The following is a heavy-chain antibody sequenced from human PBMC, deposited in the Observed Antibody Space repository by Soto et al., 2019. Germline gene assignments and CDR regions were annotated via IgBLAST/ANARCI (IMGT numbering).Heavy chain of an antibody. CDR3: ARDIRITKGHDAFDI. CDR1: GFKFGDHY. CDR2: ISSSSSYI. D-gene: IGHD3-10*01. Sequence: QVQLVESGGGLVEPGGSLRLSCAASGFKFGDHYMTWIRQAPGKGLEWVSSISSSSSYIYYADSVKGRFTISRDNAKNSLYLQMNSLRAEDTAVYYCARDIRITKGHDAFDIWGQGTMVTVSS. J-gene: IGHJ3*02. V-gene: IGHV3-11*06.